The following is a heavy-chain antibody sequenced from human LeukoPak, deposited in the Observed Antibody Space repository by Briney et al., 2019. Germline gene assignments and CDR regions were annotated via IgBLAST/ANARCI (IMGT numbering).Heavy chain of an antibody. CDR2: ITYNGDNT. CDR1: GFTFSSNA. Sequence: GGSLRLSCAASGFTFSSNAMASVRQAPGTGLEWVSGITYNGDNTYYADSVKGRLIISRDNSKNMLYLQMNGLRAEDTARYYCAKDLHYFSGLDFWGQGTTVTVSS. V-gene: IGHV3-23*01. D-gene: IGHD2/OR15-2a*01. J-gene: IGHJ6*02. CDR3: AKDLHYFSGLDF.